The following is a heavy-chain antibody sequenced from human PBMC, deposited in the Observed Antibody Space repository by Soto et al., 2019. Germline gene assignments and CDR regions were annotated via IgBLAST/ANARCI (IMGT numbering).Heavy chain of an antibody. CDR3: ATDTPNSSSWPTLDY. V-gene: IGHV1-24*01. J-gene: IGHJ4*02. Sequence: QVQLVQSGAEVKKPGASVKVSCKVSGYTLTELSMHWVRQAPGKGLEWMGGFDPEDGETIYAQKFQGRITMTEDTSTDTAYMELSSLRSEDTDVYYCATDTPNSSSWPTLDYWGQGTLVTVSS. CDR1: GYTLTELS. D-gene: IGHD6-13*01. CDR2: FDPEDGET.